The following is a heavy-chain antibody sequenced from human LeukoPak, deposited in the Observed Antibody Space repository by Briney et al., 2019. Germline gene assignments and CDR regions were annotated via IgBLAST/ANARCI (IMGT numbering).Heavy chain of an antibody. CDR1: GYTFTSYG. CDR3: ARDFNYGDYDLHYYGMDV. J-gene: IGHJ6*04. D-gene: IGHD4-17*01. CDR2: ISAYNGNT. V-gene: IGHV1-18*04. Sequence: GASVKVSCKASGYTFTSYGISWVRQAPGQGLEWMGWISAYNGNTNYAQKLQGRVTMTTDTSTSTAYMELRSLRSDDTAVYYCARDFNYGDYDLHYYGMDVWGKGTTVTVSS.